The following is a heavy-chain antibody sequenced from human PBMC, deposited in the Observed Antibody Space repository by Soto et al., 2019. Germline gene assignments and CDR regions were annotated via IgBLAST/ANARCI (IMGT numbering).Heavy chain of an antibody. CDR2: ISGYNRNT. D-gene: IGHD3-9*01. J-gene: IGHJ4*01. V-gene: IGHV1-18*01. CDR3: ATGMGGSVLTVYPPFDY. CDR1: GSTFSRYG. Sequence: QVHLMQSGAEVKKPGASVNVSCKASGSTFSRYGVSWVRQAPGQGLEWMGWISGYNRNTQYAQDFQDGVTITKDTSTSPAYMELRSLRSDDTGIYCCATGMGGSVLTVYPPFDYWGHGTLVTVSS.